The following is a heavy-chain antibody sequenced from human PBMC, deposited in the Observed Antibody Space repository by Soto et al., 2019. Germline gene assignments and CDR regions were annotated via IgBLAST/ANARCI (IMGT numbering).Heavy chain of an antibody. D-gene: IGHD3-10*02. CDR3: ARHVSTFCSGSFPPGRIDF. Sequence: PSETLSLTCIVSGGSINGYYWSWIRQPPGEGLEWIGYIYHNGSTNYNPSLKSRLTISLDTSKNQFSLRLSSVTAADTAVYYCARHVSTFCSGSFPPGRIDFWAPGTQVTVS. CDR2: IYHNGST. V-gene: IGHV4-59*08. CDR1: GGSINGYY. J-gene: IGHJ4*02.